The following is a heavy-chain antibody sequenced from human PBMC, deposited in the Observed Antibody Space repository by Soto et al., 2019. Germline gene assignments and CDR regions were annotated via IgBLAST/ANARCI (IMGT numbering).Heavy chain of an antibody. CDR1: GASISGFY. V-gene: IGHV4-4*07. D-gene: IGHD1-1*01. J-gene: IGHJ5*02. Sequence: SETLSLTCTVSGASISGFYWSWIRKSAGRGLEWIGRIYATGTTDYNPSLKSRVMMSVDTSKKQFSLKLRSVTAADTAVYYCVRGGTKTLRDWFDPWGQGISVTVS. CDR3: VRGGTKTLRDWFDP. CDR2: IYATGTT.